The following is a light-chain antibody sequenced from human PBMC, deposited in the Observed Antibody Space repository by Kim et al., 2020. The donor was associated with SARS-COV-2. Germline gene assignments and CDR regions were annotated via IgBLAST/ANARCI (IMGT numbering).Light chain of an antibody. Sequence: SASVGDRVTITCRASQSSSSWLAWYQQKPGKAPKLLIYDASSLESGVTSRFSGSGSGTEFTLTISSLQPDDFATYYCQQYNSYPYTFGQGTKLEI. V-gene: IGKV1-5*01. J-gene: IGKJ2*01. CDR1: QSSSSW. CDR3: QQYNSYPYT. CDR2: DAS.